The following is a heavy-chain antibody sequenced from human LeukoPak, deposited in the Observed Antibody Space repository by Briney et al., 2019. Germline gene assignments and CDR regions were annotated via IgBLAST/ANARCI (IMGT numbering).Heavy chain of an antibody. CDR3: ARDRGTPYYYDSSGYFGYFDY. Sequence: KTSETLSLTCTVSGGSISSYYWSWIRQPPGKGLEWIGYIYYSGSTNYNPSLKSRDTISVDTSKNQFSLKLSSVTAADTAVYYCARDRGTPYYYDSSGYFGYFDYWGQGTLVTVSS. CDR1: GGSISSYY. D-gene: IGHD3-22*01. J-gene: IGHJ4*02. CDR2: IYYSGST. V-gene: IGHV4-59*01.